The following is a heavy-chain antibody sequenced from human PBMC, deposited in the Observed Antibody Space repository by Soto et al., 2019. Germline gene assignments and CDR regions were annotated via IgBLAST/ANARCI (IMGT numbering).Heavy chain of an antibody. J-gene: IGHJ6*03. Sequence: QVQLVESGGGVVQPGRSLRLSCAASGFTFSSYGMHWVRQAPGKGLEWVAVIWYDGSNKYYADSVKGRFTISRDNSKNTLYLQMNSLRGEDTAVYYCAILACTNGVCYDFYYYYLGVWVKGNTVSVSS. D-gene: IGHD2-8*01. CDR3: AILACTNGVCYDFYYYYLGV. CDR2: IWYDGSNK. V-gene: IGHV3-33*01. CDR1: GFTFSSYG.